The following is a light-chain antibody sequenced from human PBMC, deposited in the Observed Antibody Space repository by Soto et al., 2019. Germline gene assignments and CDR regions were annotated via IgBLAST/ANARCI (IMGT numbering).Light chain of an antibody. V-gene: IGLV1-40*01. Sequence: QSVLTQPPSVSGAPGQTVTISCTGSNSNVGGGYDVHWYQQLTGKAPKLVIYEVSNRPSGVSTRFSGSKSGNTASLTISGLQAEDEADYYCFSYTNTNTRVFGGGTKVTVL. CDR1: NSNVGGGYD. CDR3: FSYTNTNTRV. J-gene: IGLJ3*02. CDR2: EVS.